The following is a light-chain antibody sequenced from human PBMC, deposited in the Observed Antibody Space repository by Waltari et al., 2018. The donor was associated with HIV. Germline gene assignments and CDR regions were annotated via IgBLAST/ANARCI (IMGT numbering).Light chain of an antibody. CDR2: EDN. Sequence: NFMLTQPHSVSESPGKTVTISCTRSSGSIASNYVQGYQQRPGSAPTTVIYEDNQRPSGVPDRFSGSIDSSSNSASLTISGLKTEDEADYYCQSYDSSNLAVFGGGTQLTVL. J-gene: IGLJ7*01. V-gene: IGLV6-57*03. CDR3: QSYDSSNLAV. CDR1: SGSIASNY.